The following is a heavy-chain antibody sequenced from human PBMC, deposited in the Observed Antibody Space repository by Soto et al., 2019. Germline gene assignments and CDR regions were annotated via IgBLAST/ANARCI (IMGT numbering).Heavy chain of an antibody. CDR1: GGSISSYY. D-gene: IGHD3-22*01. CDR2: IYYSGNT. CDR3: ARLGHVYYYDSSGYREYFQH. V-gene: IGHV4-59*01. Sequence: SETLSLTCTVSGGSISSYYWSWIRQPPGKGLEWIGYIYYSGNTTYNPSLRSRVTISVDTSKNQFSLKLSSVTAADTAVYYCARLGHVYYYDSSGYREYFQHWGQGTLVTVS. J-gene: IGHJ1*01.